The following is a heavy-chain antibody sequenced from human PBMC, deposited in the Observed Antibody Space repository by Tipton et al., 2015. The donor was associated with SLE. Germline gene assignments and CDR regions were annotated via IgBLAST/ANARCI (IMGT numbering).Heavy chain of an antibody. CDR2: IYHSGST. CDR1: GYSISSGYY. J-gene: IGHJ4*02. D-gene: IGHD6-25*01. Sequence: TLSLTCTVSGYSISSGYYWGWIRQPPGKGLEWIGSIYHSGSTYYNPSLKSRVTISVDTSKNQFSLKLSSVTAADTAVYYCARVNHSSGEGMDVWGQGTLVTVSS. CDR3: ARVNHSSGEGMDV. V-gene: IGHV4-38-2*02.